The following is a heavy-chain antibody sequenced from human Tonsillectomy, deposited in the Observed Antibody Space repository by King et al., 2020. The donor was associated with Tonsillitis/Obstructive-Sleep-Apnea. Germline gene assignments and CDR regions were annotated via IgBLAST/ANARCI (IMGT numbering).Heavy chain of an antibody. CDR1: GITVSSNY. CDR2: IYCGGYT. D-gene: IGHD5-24*01. CDR3: ARDRKEMSTNYNFDY. J-gene: IGHJ4*02. Sequence: DVQLVESGGGLVQPGGSLRLSCAASGITVSSNYMSWVRQAPGKGLEWVSVIYCGGYTYYADSVKGRFTISRDNSKNTLYLQMNSLRAEDTAVYYCARDRKEMSTNYNFDYWGQGTLVTVSS. V-gene: IGHV3-66*01.